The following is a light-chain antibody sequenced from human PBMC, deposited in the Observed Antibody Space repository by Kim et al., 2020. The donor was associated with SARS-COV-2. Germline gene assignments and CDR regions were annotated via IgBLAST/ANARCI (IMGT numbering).Light chain of an antibody. J-gene: IGKJ4*01. Sequence: ASAGERVTITCRPRQGISSWLAWYQQKPGKDPKLLLYAASSLQRGVPSRFSGSGSGTDFTPTISSLQHADFATSYCQQANSFPGPFGGGTKMDIK. CDR3: QQANSFPGP. CDR2: AAS. V-gene: IGKV1-12*01. CDR1: QGISSW.